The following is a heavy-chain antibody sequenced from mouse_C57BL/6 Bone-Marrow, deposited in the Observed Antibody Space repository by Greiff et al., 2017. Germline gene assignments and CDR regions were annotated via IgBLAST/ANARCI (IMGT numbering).Heavy chain of an antibody. V-gene: IGHV1-59*01. D-gene: IGHD1-1*01. CDR2: IDPSDSYT. Sequence: QVQLQQPGAELVRPGTSVKLSCKASGYTFTSYWMHWVKQRPGRGLEWIGVIDPSDSYTNYNQKIKGKATLTVDTSSSTAYMQLSSLTSEDSAVYYCARNWNYYGSSYWYFDVWGTGTTVTVSS. CDR1: GYTFTSYW. CDR3: ARNWNYYGSSYWYFDV. J-gene: IGHJ1*03.